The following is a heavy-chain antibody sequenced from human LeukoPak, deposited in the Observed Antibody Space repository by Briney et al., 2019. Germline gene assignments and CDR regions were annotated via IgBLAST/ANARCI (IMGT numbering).Heavy chain of an antibody. CDR2: IYYSGST. V-gene: IGHV4-39*01. J-gene: IGHJ4*02. CDR3: ARQRGYCSSTSCSKKGGFDY. D-gene: IGHD2-2*01. CDR1: GGSISSSSYY. Sequence: PSETLSLTCTVSGGSISSSSYYWGWTRQPPGKGLEWIGSIYYSGSTYYNPSLKSRVTISVDTSKNQFSLKLSSVTAADTAVYYCARQRGYCSSTSCSKKGGFDYWGQGTLVTVSS.